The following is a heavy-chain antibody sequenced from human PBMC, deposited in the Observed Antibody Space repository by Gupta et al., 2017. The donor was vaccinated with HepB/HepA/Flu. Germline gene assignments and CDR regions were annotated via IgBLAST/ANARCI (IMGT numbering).Heavy chain of an antibody. Sequence: VSYMSRGGGTIYYADSVKGRFTISRDNAKNSLYLQMNSLRAEDTAVYYCAREGGSMRTSGGAFDIWGQGTMVTVSS. CDR2: MSRGGGTI. J-gene: IGHJ3*02. CDR3: AREGGSMRTSGGAFDI. D-gene: IGHD3-16*01. V-gene: IGHV3-48*03.